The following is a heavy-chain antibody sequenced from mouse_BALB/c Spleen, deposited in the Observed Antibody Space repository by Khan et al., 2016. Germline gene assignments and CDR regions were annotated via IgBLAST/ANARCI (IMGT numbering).Heavy chain of an antibody. D-gene: IGHD1-1*02. CDR1: GYTFTDYA. V-gene: IGHV1S137*01. CDR2: ISTYYGNT. CDR3: ASGGNYFYYYAMDD. Sequence: QVQLQQSGPELVRPGVSVKISCKGSGYTFTDYAMHWVKQSHAKSLEWIGVISTYYGNTNYNQKFKGKATMTVDKSSSTAYMELARLTSEDSAIYYCASGGNYFYYYAMDDLGQGTSVTVSS. J-gene: IGHJ4*01.